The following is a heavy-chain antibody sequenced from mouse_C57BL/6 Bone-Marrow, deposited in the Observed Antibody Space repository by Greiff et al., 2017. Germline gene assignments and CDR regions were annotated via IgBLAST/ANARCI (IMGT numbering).Heavy chain of an antibody. V-gene: IGHV14-4*01. CDR3: TSYTTRVDAY. CDR1: GFNIKDDY. D-gene: IGHD1-1*01. Sequence: EVQLQQSGAELVRPGASVKLSCTASGFNIKDDYMHWVKQRPEQGLEWIGWIDPENGDTEYASKFQGKATITADTSSNTAYLQLSSLTSEDTAVYYYTSYTTRVDAYWGQGTLVTVSA. J-gene: IGHJ3*01. CDR2: IDPENGDT.